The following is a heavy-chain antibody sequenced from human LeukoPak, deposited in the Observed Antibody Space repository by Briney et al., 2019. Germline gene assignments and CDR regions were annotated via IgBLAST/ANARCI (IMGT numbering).Heavy chain of an antibody. J-gene: IGHJ4*02. Sequence: SETLSLTCTVSGGSISSSSYYWGWIRQPPGKGREWIGRIYYSGSTNYNPALKSRITISVDTSKNQFSHKLSPFDAGDTAMYYCAREGSGYSYEYWGEGTLVTVSS. CDR3: AREGSGYSYEY. CDR2: IYYSGST. V-gene: IGHV4-39*07. D-gene: IGHD5-18*01. CDR1: GGSISSSSYY.